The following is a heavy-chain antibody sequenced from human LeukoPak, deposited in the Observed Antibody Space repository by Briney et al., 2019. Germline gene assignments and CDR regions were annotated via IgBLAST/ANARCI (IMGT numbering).Heavy chain of an antibody. CDR2: IYYSGST. CDR1: GGSISSYY. Sequence: ASETLSLTCTVSGGSISSYYWSWIRQPPGKGLEWIGYIYYSGSTNYNPSLKSRVTISVDTSKNQFSLKLSSVTAADTAVYYCARALDDYGGNYFDYWGQGTLVTVSS. D-gene: IGHD4-23*01. CDR3: ARALDDYGGNYFDY. V-gene: IGHV4-59*01. J-gene: IGHJ4*02.